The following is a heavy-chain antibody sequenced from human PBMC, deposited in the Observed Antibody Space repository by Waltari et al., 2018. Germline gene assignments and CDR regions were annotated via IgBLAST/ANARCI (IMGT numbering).Heavy chain of an antibody. V-gene: IGHV4-38-2*01. J-gene: IGHJ4*02. CDR3: ASLSTVTTEDY. Sequence: QVQLQESGPGLVKPSETLSLTCAVSGYSISSGYYWGWIRQPPGKGLEWIGSIYYSGSTYYNPSLKSRVTISVDTSKNQFSLKLSSVTAADTDVYYCASLSTVTTEDYWGQGTLVTVSS. CDR2: IYYSGST. CDR1: GYSISSGYY. D-gene: IGHD4-17*01.